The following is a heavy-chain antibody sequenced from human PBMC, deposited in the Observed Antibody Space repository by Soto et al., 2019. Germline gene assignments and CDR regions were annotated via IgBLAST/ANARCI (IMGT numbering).Heavy chain of an antibody. J-gene: IGHJ4*02. CDR3: ASGPDYGDYVFWFDY. Sequence: QVQLQESGPGLVKPSQTLSLTCTVSGGSISSGGYYWSWIRQHPGQGLEWLGYIYYSGSTYYNPSLKSRVTISVDTSKNQFSLKLSSVTAADTAVYYCASGPDYGDYVFWFDYWGQGTLVTVSS. CDR1: GGSISSGGYY. CDR2: IYYSGST. V-gene: IGHV4-31*03. D-gene: IGHD4-17*01.